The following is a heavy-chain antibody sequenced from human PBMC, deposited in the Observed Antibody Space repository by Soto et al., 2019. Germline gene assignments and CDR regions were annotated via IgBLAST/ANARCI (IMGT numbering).Heavy chain of an antibody. CDR3: AYLYCTCGSIDVFAL. CDR2: IDSSDSYI. D-gene: IGHD3-16*01. CDR1: GYTFSDYR. J-gene: IGHJ3*01. V-gene: IGHV5-10-1*01. Sequence: GESLKISCQGSGYTFSDYRISWVRQMPGKGLEWLGTIDSSDSYITYSPSFQGHVTISADKSISTAFLRWTSLKSSDSAMYFCAYLYCTCGSIDVFALWGQGTMVTVSS.